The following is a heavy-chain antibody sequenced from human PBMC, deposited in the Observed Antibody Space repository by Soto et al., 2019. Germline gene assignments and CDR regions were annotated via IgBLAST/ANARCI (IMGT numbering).Heavy chain of an antibody. J-gene: IGHJ6*02. CDR2: IWYDGSNK. V-gene: IGHV3-33*01. Sequence: GGSLRLSCAASGFTFSSYGMHWVRQAPGKGLEWVAVIWYDGSNKYYADSVKGRFTISRDNSKNTLYLQMNSLRAEDTAVYYCARARLEWLSASYYYYYGMDVWGQGTTVTVSS. D-gene: IGHD3-3*01. CDR3: ARARLEWLSASYYYYYGMDV. CDR1: GFTFSSYG.